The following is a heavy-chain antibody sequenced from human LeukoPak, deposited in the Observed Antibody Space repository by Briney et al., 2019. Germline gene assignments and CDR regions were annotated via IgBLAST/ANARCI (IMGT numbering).Heavy chain of an antibody. D-gene: IGHD4-23*01. J-gene: IGHJ3*02. CDR1: GGTFSSYA. CDR2: IIPIFGTA. Sequence: SVKVSCKASGGTFSSYAISWVRQAPGQGLEWMGGIIPIFGTANYAQKFQGRVTITADGSTSTAYMELSSLRSEDTAVYYCARDYTDYGGNFRAFDIWGQGTMVTVSS. CDR3: ARDYTDYGGNFRAFDI. V-gene: IGHV1-69*13.